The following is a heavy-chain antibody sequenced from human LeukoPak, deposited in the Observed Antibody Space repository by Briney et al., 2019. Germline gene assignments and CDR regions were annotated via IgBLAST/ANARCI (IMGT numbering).Heavy chain of an antibody. D-gene: IGHD3-10*01. CDR1: GFTFSSYS. CDR2: ISSSSSYI. J-gene: IGHJ5*02. Sequence: GGSLRLSCAASGFTFSSYSMNWVRQAPGEGLEWVSSISSSSSYIYYADSVKGRFTISRDNAKNSLYLQMNSLRAEDTAVYYCARDPKIRVNESWGQGTLVTVSS. CDR3: ARDPKIRVNES. V-gene: IGHV3-21*01.